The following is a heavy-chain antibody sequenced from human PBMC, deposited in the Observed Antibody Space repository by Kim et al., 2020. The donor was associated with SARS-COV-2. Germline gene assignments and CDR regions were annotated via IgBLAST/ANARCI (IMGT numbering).Heavy chain of an antibody. J-gene: IGHJ4*02. CDR2: T. CDR3: ATLGTTGDFDY. V-gene: IGHV4-39*01. Sequence: TYYDPSLQSRVTISGDTSESQFSLKLSAVTAADTAVYYCATLGTTGDFDYWGQGTLVTVSS. D-gene: IGHD1-1*01.